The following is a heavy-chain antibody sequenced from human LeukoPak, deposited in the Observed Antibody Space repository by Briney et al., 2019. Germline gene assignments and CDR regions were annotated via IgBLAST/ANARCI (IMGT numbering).Heavy chain of an antibody. V-gene: IGHV4-61*05. J-gene: IGHJ4*02. D-gene: IGHD6-13*01. CDR3: ARLGRRQQLAPERFDY. Sequence: SETLSLTCTVSGGSISSSSYYWGWIRQPPGKGLEWIGYIYYSGSTNYNPSLKSRVTISVDTSKNQFSLKLSSVTAADTAVYYCARLGRRQQLAPERFDYWGQGTLVTVSS. CDR2: IYYSGST. CDR1: GGSISSSSYY.